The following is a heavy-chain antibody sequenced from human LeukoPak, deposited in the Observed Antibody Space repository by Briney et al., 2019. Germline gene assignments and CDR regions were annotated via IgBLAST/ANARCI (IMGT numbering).Heavy chain of an antibody. J-gene: IGHJ4*02. V-gene: IGHV4-4*07. CDR2: IYTSGST. CDR3: AREDDSSSREYYFDY. CDR1: GGSISSYY. D-gene: IGHD6-13*01. Sequence: SETLSLTCTVSGGSISSYYWSWIRQPAGKGLEWIGRIYTSGSTNYNPSLKRRVTMSVDTSKNQFALKQSSVTAADTAVYYCAREDDSSSREYYFDYWGQGTLVTVSS.